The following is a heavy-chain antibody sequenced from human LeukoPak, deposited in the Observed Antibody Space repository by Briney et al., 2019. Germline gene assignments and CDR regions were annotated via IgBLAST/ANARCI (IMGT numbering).Heavy chain of an antibody. V-gene: IGHV1-18*01. D-gene: IGHD3-3*01. J-gene: IGHJ6*02. CDR1: GYTFTSYG. Sequence: GASVKVSCKASGYTFTSYGISWVRQAPGQGLEWMGWISAYNGNTNYAQKLQGRVTMTTDTSTSTAYMELRSLRSDDTAVYYCARDYPMYYDFWSGYYNYYYYGMDVWGQGTTVTVSS. CDR3: ARDYPMYYDFWSGYYNYYYYGMDV. CDR2: ISAYNGNT.